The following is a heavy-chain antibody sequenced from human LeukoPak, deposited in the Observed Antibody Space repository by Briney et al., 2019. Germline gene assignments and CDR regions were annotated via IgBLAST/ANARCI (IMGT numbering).Heavy chain of an antibody. Sequence: ASVKVSCKASGYTFTGYYMHWVRQAPGQGLEWMGWINPNSGGTNYAQKFQGRVTMTRDTSISRAYMERSRLRADDTAVYYCATAGYFCGGRCWEFDPWGQGTLVTVSS. V-gene: IGHV1-2*02. CDR1: GYTFTGYY. CDR3: ATAGYFCGGRCWEFDP. D-gene: IGHD2-15*01. J-gene: IGHJ5*02. CDR2: INPNSGGT.